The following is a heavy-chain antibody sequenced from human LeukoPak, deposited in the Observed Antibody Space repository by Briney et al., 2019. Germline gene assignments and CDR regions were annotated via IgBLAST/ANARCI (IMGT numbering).Heavy chain of an antibody. V-gene: IGHV4-59*08. D-gene: IGHD3-22*01. Sequence: SETLSLTCTVSGGSISSYYWSWIRQPPGKGLEWIGYIYYSGSTNYNPSLKSRVTISVDTSKNQFSLKLSSATAADTAVYYCASTNYYDSSGYGSWGQGTLVTVSS. CDR3: ASTNYYDSSGYGS. J-gene: IGHJ4*02. CDR2: IYYSGST. CDR1: GGSISSYY.